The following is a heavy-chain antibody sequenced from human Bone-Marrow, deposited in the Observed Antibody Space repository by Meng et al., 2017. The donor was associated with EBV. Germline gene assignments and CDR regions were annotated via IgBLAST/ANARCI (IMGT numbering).Heavy chain of an antibody. D-gene: IGHD3-10*01. Sequence: GGGGKKAGSSVEVSCKTSGGNFRSDAISWVRQAPGQGLEWMGGLIPMSDAPHYAQKFQGRVTITADESTSTHYMDLSGLRSEDTAVYYCASESGRGFTPDYWGQGTLVTVSS. CDR2: LIPMSDAP. J-gene: IGHJ4*02. V-gene: IGHV1-69*01. CDR3: ASESGRGFTPDY. CDR1: GGNFRSDA.